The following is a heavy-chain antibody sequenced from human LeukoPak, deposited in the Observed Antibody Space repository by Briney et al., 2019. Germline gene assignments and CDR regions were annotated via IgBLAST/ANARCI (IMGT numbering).Heavy chain of an antibody. V-gene: IGHV1-2*06. J-gene: IGHJ6*02. D-gene: IGHD6-13*01. CDR3: ARDLQQLEFGIYYYGMDV. Sequence: AASVKVSCKASGYTFTGYYMHWVRQAPGQGLEWMGRINPNSGGTNYAQKFQGRVTMTRDTSISTAYMELSRLRSDDTAVYYCARDLQQLEFGIYYYGMDVWGQGTTVTVSS. CDR2: INPNSGGT. CDR1: GYTFTGYY.